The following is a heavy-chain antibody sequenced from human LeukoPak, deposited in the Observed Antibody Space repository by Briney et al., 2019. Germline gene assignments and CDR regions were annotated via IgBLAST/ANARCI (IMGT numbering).Heavy chain of an antibody. J-gene: IGHJ4*02. CDR3: ARDGEVAAADDY. CDR2: ISSSGSTI. Sequence: GGSLRLSCAGSGFTFSDHYIDWVRQAPGKGLEWVSYISSSGSTIYYADSVKGRFTISRDNAKNSLYLQMNSLRAEDTAVYYCARDGEVAAADDYWGQGTLVTVSS. V-gene: IGHV3-11*01. CDR1: GFTFSDHY. D-gene: IGHD6-13*01.